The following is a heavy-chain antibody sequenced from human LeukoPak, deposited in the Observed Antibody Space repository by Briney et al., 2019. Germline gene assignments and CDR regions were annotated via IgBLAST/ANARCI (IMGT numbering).Heavy chain of an antibody. J-gene: IGHJ3*02. V-gene: IGHV3-48*03. CDR3: ARVKRIYDSSGYYNDAFDI. D-gene: IGHD3-22*01. CDR1: GFTFSSYE. Sequence: PGGSLRLSCAASGFTFSSYEMNWVRQAPGKGLEWVSYISNSGSTIYYADSVKGRFTISRDNAKNSLYLQMNSLRAEDTAVYYCARVKRIYDSSGYYNDAFDIWGQGTMVTVSS. CDR2: ISNSGSTI.